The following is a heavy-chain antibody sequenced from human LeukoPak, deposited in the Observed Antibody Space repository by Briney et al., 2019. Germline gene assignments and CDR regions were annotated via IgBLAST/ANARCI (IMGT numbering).Heavy chain of an antibody. CDR3: TRGLTYYFDSSGYYVTDAFDI. CDR2: IYYNGST. D-gene: IGHD3-22*01. CDR1: GRSISSYY. Sequence: SETLSLTCTVSGRSISSYYWNWIRQPPGKGLEWIGYIYYNGSTNYNPSLKSRVTISVDTSKNRFSLKLSSVTAADTAVYYCTRGLTYYFDSSGYYVTDAFDIWGQGTMVTVSS. V-gene: IGHV4-59*01. J-gene: IGHJ3*02.